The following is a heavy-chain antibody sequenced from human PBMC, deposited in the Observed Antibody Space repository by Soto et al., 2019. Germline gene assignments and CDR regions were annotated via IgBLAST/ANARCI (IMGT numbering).Heavy chain of an antibody. Sequence: QVQLVQSGAEVKKPGASVKVSCKASGYTFTSYDINWVRQATGQGLEWMGWMNPNSGNTGYAQKFQGRVTMTRNTSISTAYMELSSLRSADTAVYYCARVTYYYDSSGYYFLWFDPWGQGTLVTVSS. J-gene: IGHJ5*02. D-gene: IGHD3-22*01. V-gene: IGHV1-8*01. CDR3: ARVTYYYDSSGYYFLWFDP. CDR2: MNPNSGNT. CDR1: GYTFTSYD.